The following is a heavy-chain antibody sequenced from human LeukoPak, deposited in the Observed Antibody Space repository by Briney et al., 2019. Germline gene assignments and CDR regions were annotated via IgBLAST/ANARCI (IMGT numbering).Heavy chain of an antibody. CDR1: GYSISSGYY. Sequence: KPSETLSLTCAVSGYSISSGYYWGWSRQPPGQGLEWIGSIYHSGSTYYNPSLKSRVTISVDTFKNQFSLKLSSVTAADTAVYYCARHEYDFWSGRTGAFDIWGQGTMVTVSS. D-gene: IGHD3-3*01. V-gene: IGHV4-38-2*01. CDR2: IYHSGST. J-gene: IGHJ3*02. CDR3: ARHEYDFWSGRTGAFDI.